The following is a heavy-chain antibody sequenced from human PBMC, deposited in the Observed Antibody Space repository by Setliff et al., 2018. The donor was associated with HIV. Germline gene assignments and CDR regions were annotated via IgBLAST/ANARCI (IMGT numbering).Heavy chain of an antibody. V-gene: IGHV1-24*01. Sequence: ASVKVSCKVSGSTLSDLSIHWVRQTGKKGLEWMGGFDAEDDDVIYAQKFQGRLTVSEDTTTNSAYMELTSLEYDDTAVYFCATVSYYFDRSAYLGVFDNWGQGTLVTVSS. CDR1: GSTLSDLS. J-gene: IGHJ4*02. D-gene: IGHD3-22*01. CDR3: ATVSYYFDRSAYLGVFDN. CDR2: FDAEDDDV.